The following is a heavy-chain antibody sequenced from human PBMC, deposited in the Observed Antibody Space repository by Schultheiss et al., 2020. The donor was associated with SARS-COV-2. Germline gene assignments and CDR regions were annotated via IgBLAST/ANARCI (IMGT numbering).Heavy chain of an antibody. CDR2: IKSKTDSGTT. D-gene: IGHD3-16*01. V-gene: IGHV3-15*01. CDR1: GFSFSNAW. Sequence: GGSLRLSCAASGFSFSNAWMSWVRQAPGKGLEWVGRIKSKTDSGTTDYAAPVKGRFTISRDNSKNTVYLQMTGLRADDTAVYYCARDGTGGMDGMDIWGQGTTVTVSS. CDR3: ARDGTGGMDGMDI. J-gene: IGHJ6*02.